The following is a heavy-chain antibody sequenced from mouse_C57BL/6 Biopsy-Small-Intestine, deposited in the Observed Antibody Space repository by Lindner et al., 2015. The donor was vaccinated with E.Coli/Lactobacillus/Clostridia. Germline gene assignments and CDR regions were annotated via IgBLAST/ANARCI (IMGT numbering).Heavy chain of an antibody. D-gene: IGHD1-1*01. CDR1: GYIFTSYN. J-gene: IGHJ2*02. Sequence: VQLQESGAELARPGASVKLSCKPSGYIFTSYNIGWVRQRTGQGLEWIGEISPRSGSTYYSEKFKDKATLTTDKSSSTAYMELRSLTSEDSAVYFCARSGNYYSNSYLDYWGRGTSLT. CDR2: ISPRSGST. V-gene: IGHV1-81*01. CDR3: ARSGNYYSNSYLDY.